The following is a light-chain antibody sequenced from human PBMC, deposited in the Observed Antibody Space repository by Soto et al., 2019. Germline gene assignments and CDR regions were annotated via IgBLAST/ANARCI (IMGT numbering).Light chain of an antibody. CDR2: AAS. Sequence: IQLTQSPSSLSAFVGDRVTITCRASQGVSNALAWYQQKPGQPPKLLIYAASTLESGIPPRFSGSGSGTDFTLTINNLQPEDVATYYCQRYYNAPFTFGGGTKVDIK. V-gene: IGKV1-27*01. J-gene: IGKJ4*01. CDR1: QGVSNA. CDR3: QRYYNAPFT.